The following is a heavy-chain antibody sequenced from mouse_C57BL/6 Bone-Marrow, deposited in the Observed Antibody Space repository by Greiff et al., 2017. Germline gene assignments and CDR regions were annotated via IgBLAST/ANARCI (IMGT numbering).Heavy chain of an antibody. CDR2: IYPRSGNT. CDR1: GYTFTSYG. V-gene: IGHV1-81*01. J-gene: IGHJ2*01. Sequence: VQLQQSGAELARPGASVKLSCKASGYTFTSYGISWVKQRTGQGLEWIGEIYPRSGNTYYNEKFKGKATLTADKSSSTAYMELRRLTSEDSAVYFCAFQLTPFDYWGQGTTLTVSS. D-gene: IGHD3-3*01. CDR3: AFQLTPFDY.